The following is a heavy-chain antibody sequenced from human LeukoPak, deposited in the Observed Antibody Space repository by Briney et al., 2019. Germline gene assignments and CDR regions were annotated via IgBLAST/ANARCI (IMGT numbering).Heavy chain of an antibody. CDR2: ISWDGGST. Sequence: GGSLRLSCAASGFTFDDYTMHWVRQAPGKGLEWVSLISWDGGSTYYADSVKGRFTISRDNSKDSLYLQMNSLRTEDTALYYCAKDIGVGYCNGCLFDYWGQGTLVTVSS. CDR1: GFTFDDYT. D-gene: IGHD2-15*01. J-gene: IGHJ4*02. CDR3: AKDIGVGYCNGCLFDY. V-gene: IGHV3-43*01.